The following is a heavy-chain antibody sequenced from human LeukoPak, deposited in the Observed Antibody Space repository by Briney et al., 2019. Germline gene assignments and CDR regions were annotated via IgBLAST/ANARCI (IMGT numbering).Heavy chain of an antibody. D-gene: IGHD2-15*01. V-gene: IGHV1-18*01. J-gene: IGHJ4*02. CDR3: ARGIIGYYFDY. Sequence: NLQGRVTMTTDTSTSTAYMELRSPRSDDTAVYYCARGIIGYYFDYWGQGTLVTVSS.